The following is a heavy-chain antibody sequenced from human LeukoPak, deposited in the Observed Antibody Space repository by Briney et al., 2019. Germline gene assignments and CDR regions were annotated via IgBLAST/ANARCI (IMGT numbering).Heavy chain of an antibody. V-gene: IGHV3-23*01. Sequence: GRSLRLSCAASGFTFSSYAMHWVRQAPGKGLEWISYISSSGRTTYYADSVKGRFTISRDNSKNTLYLQMNSLRAEDTAVYYCAKSRVGATTLFDYWGQGTLVTVSS. CDR1: GFTFSSYA. CDR2: ISSSGRTT. CDR3: AKSRVGATTLFDY. D-gene: IGHD1-26*01. J-gene: IGHJ4*02.